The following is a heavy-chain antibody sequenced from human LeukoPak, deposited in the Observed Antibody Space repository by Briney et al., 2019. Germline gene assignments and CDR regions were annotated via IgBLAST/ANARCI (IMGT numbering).Heavy chain of an antibody. D-gene: IGHD3-22*01. CDR2: ITTSSTYT. Sequence: GGSLRLSCAASGFSFSSYNMNWVRQAPGKVLEWVSSITTSSTYTFYADSVKGRFTISRDNAKNSLYLQMDSLRVEDTAVYYCARDGRWINYYDGSSPVWGQGIMVTVSS. J-gene: IGHJ4*02. CDR1: GFSFSSYN. V-gene: IGHV3-21*01. CDR3: ARDGRWINYYDGSSPV.